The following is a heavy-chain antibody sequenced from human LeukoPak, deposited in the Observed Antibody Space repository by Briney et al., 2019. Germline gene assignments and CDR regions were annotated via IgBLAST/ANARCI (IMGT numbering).Heavy chain of an antibody. CDR2: IYTSGST. D-gene: IGHD2-15*01. CDR3: ARDLRYCSGGSCYNWFDP. J-gene: IGHJ5*02. V-gene: IGHV4-4*07. Sequence: PSETLSLTCTVSGGSISSYYWSWIRQPPGKGLEWIGRIYTSGSTNYNPSLKSRVTMSVDTSKNQFSLKLSSVTAADTAVYYCARDLRYCSGGSCYNWFDPWGQGTLVTVSS. CDR1: GGSISSYY.